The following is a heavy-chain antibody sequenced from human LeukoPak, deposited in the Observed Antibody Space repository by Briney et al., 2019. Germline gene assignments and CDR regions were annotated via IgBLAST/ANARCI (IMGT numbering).Heavy chain of an antibody. J-gene: IGHJ4*02. Sequence: GGSLRLSWTASGFTFSSYWMSWVRQAPGKGLEWVANIKQDGSEKYYVDSVKGRFTISRDNAKNSLYLQMNSLRAEDTAVYYCAREGVGEPFDYWGQGTLVTVSS. CDR1: GFTFSSYW. D-gene: IGHD3-16*01. CDR2: IKQDGSEK. V-gene: IGHV3-7*01. CDR3: AREGVGEPFDY.